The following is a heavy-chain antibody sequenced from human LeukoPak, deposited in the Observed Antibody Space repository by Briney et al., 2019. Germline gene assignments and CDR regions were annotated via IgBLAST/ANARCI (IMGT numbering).Heavy chain of an antibody. CDR2: IYYSGST. D-gene: IGHD3-22*01. Sequence: SETLSLTCSVSGGSISSYYWSWIRQPPGKGLEWIGYIYYSGSTNYNPSLKSRVTISVDTSKNQFSLKLSSVTAADTAVYYCAREGDSHDAFDIWGQGTMVTVSS. V-gene: IGHV4-59*12. J-gene: IGHJ3*02. CDR3: AREGDSHDAFDI. CDR1: GGSISSYY.